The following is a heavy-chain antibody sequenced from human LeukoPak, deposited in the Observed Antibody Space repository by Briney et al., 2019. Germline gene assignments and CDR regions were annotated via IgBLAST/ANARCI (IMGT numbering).Heavy chain of an antibody. CDR1: GFTFSSYS. CDR2: ISSSSSYI. D-gene: IGHD3-10*01. V-gene: IGHV3-21*01. J-gene: IGHJ4*02. Sequence: PGGSLRLSCAASGFTFSSYSMNWVRQAPGKGLEWVSSISSSSSYIYCADSVKGRFTISRDNAKNSLYLQMNSLRAEDTAVYYCARDNIWFGELLDYWGQGTLVTVSS. CDR3: ARDNIWFGELLDY.